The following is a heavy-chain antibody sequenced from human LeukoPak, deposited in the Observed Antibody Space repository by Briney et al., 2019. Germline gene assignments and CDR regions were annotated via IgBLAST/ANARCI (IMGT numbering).Heavy chain of an antibody. CDR3: AFFGRLGESGIAVAGQKGDY. D-gene: IGHD6-19*01. J-gene: IGHJ4*02. CDR2: INPNSGGT. Sequence: GASVKVSCKASGYTFTGYYMHWVRQAPGQGLEWMGWINPNSGGTSYAQKFQGRVTMTRDTSISTAYMELSRLRSDDTAVYYCAFFGRLGESGIAVAGQKGDYWGQGTLVTVSS. V-gene: IGHV1-2*02. CDR1: GYTFTGYY.